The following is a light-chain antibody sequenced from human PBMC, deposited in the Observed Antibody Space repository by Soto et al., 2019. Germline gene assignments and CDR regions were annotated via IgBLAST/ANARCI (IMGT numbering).Light chain of an antibody. CDR2: DAS. Sequence: DIQMTQSPSTLSASVGDRVTITCRASQSISSWLAWYQQKPGQAPKLLIYDASSLESGVPSRFSGSGSGTEFTLNISSLQPDDFATYDCPQYNSYSTWTFGQGTKVDIK. CDR1: QSISSW. V-gene: IGKV1-5*01. J-gene: IGKJ1*01. CDR3: PQYNSYSTWT.